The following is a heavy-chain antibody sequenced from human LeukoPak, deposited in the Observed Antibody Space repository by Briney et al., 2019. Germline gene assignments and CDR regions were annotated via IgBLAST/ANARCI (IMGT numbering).Heavy chain of an antibody. CDR2: INGDGSTK. Sequence: GGSLRLSCVASGLTFSSYWMHWVRQAPGKGLEWASCINGDGSTKSYADSVKGRFTVSRDNAKNTLYLQMNSLRAADTAVYFCVKEVFNWGQGTLVTVSS. V-gene: IGHV3-74*01. CDR1: GLTFSSYW. CDR3: VKEVFN. J-gene: IGHJ4*02.